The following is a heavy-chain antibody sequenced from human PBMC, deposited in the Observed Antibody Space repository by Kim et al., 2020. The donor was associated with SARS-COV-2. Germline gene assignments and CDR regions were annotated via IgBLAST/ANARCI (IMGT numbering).Heavy chain of an antibody. D-gene: IGHD3-22*01. V-gene: IGHV3-66*01. CDR1: GFNVRNTY. CDR2: IYSGGRT. J-gene: IGHJ4*01. Sequence: GGSLRLSCAASGFNVRNTYLSWVRQAPGKGLEWVSLIYSGGRTFYSDSAKDSFTVSKVNSRDTLYLQMNSLGAEDTADYYCARAGYYDSSAHYCDFRFDVWGQGTLVTVSS. CDR3: ARAGYYDSSAHYCDFRFDV.